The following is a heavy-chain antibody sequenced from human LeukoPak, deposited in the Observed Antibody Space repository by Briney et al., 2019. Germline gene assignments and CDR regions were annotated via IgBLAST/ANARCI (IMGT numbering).Heavy chain of an antibody. Sequence: ASVKVSCKASGYTFTSYGISWVRQAPGQGLEWMGWISAYNGNTNYAQKLQGRVTMTTDTSTSTAYMELRSLRSDDTAVYYCARDPTSSWETAFDMWGQGTMVTVSS. CDR2: ISAYNGNT. CDR1: GYTFTSYG. V-gene: IGHV1-18*01. J-gene: IGHJ3*02. D-gene: IGHD1-26*01. CDR3: ARDPTSSWETAFDM.